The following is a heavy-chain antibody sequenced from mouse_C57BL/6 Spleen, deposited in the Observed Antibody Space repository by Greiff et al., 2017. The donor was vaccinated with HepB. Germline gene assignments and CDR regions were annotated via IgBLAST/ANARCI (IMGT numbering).Heavy chain of an antibody. Sequence: VKLMESGAELVKPGASVKLSCKASGYTFTEYTIHWVKQRSGQGLEWIGWFYPGSGSIKYNEKFKDKATLTADKSSSTVYMELSRLTSEDSAVYFCARHEDLGSSYFYFDYWGQGTTLTVSS. CDR3: ARHEDLGSSYFYFDY. CDR2: FYPGSGSI. D-gene: IGHD1-1*01. V-gene: IGHV1-62-2*01. J-gene: IGHJ2*01. CDR1: GYTFTEYT.